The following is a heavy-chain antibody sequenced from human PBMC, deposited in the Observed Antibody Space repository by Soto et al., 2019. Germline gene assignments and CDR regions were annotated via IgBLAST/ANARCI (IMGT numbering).Heavy chain of an antibody. J-gene: IGHJ4*02. CDR3: ASSVQLWSFFDY. CDR1: GGSFSNYY. V-gene: IGHV4-59*01. CDR2: ISYSGTT. Sequence: SETRSLTCTVSGGSFSNYYWSWIRQPPGKGLEWIGYISYSGTTNYHPSLKSRVTMSVDASKNQFSLKLSSVTAADTAVYYCASSVQLWSFFDYWGQGTLVTVSS. D-gene: IGHD5-18*01.